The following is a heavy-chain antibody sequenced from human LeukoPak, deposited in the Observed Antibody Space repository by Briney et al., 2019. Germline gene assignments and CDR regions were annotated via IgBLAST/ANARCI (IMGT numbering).Heavy chain of an antibody. Sequence: PGGSLRLSCAASGFTFSSYAMSWVRQAPGKGLHWVSAISGSGGSTYYADSVKGRFTISRDNSKNTLYLQMNSLRAEDTAVYYCAKAYYYDSSGYYPTEDYWGQGTLVTVSS. D-gene: IGHD3-22*01. J-gene: IGHJ4*02. CDR3: AKAYYYDSSGYYPTEDY. CDR1: GFTFSSYA. V-gene: IGHV3-23*01. CDR2: ISGSGGST.